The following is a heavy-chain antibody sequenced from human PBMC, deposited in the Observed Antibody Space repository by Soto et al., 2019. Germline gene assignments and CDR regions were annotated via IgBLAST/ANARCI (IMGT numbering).Heavy chain of an antibody. CDR2: IYYSGST. D-gene: IGHD3-10*01. Sequence: QVQLQESGPGLVKPSQTLSLTCTVSGGSISSGDYYWSWIRQPPGKGLEWIGYIYYSGSTYYNPSLKSRVTISVDTSKNQFSLKLSSVTAADTAVYYCARGAVTMVRGVIYYYYGRDVWGQGTTVTVSS. J-gene: IGHJ6*02. CDR3: ARGAVTMVRGVIYYYYGRDV. CDR1: GGSISSGDYY. V-gene: IGHV4-30-4*01.